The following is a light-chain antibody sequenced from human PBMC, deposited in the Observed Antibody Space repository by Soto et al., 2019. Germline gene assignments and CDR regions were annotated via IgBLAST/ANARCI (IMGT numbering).Light chain of an antibody. CDR2: DVT. Sequence: QSVLTQPRSVSGSPGQSVSISCTGTISDVAGYNYVSWYQHLPGKAPKLLISDVTKRPSWVPDRFSGSKSGNTASLTISELQAEDEADYYCSSYAGNNNLVFGGGTKLTVL. CDR3: SSYAGNNNLV. J-gene: IGLJ2*01. CDR1: ISDVAGYNY. V-gene: IGLV2-11*01.